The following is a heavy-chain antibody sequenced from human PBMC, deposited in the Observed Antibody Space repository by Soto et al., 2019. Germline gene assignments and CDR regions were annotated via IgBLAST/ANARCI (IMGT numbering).Heavy chain of an antibody. Sequence: SETLSLTCAVYGGSFSGYYWSWIRQPPGKGLEWIGEINHSGSTNYNPSLKSRVTISVDTSKNQFSLKLSSVTAADTAVYYCARQGSGRRDFDYWGQGTLVTVSS. CDR3: ARQGSGRRDFDY. CDR1: GGSFSGYY. CDR2: INHSGST. D-gene: IGHD3-10*01. V-gene: IGHV4-34*01. J-gene: IGHJ4*02.